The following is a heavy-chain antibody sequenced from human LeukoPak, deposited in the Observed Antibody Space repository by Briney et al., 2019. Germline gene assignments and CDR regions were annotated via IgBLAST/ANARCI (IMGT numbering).Heavy chain of an antibody. V-gene: IGHV3-30-3*01. J-gene: IGHJ4*02. Sequence: GGSLRLSCAASEFTFSSYAMHWVRQAPGKGLEWVAVISYDGINKYYADSVKGRFTISRDNSKNTLYLHMNSLRPEDTAVYYCARVLGGYSYGDFWGQGTLVTVSS. CDR2: ISYDGINK. CDR1: EFTFSSYA. CDR3: ARVLGGYSYGDF. D-gene: IGHD5-18*01.